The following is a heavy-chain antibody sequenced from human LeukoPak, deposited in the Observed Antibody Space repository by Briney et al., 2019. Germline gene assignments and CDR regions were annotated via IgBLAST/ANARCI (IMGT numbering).Heavy chain of an antibody. J-gene: IGHJ6*02. CDR3: ARGGSGYDSFYYYGMDV. CDR2: IYDSGSI. Sequence: SETLSLTCTVSGGSISSYYWSWIRQPAGKGLEWIGYIYDSGSINYNPSLKSRVTISLDTSKNQFSLKLSSVTAADTAVYYCARGGSGYDSFYYYGMDVWGQGTTVTVSS. V-gene: IGHV4-59*01. CDR1: GGSISSYY. D-gene: IGHD5-12*01.